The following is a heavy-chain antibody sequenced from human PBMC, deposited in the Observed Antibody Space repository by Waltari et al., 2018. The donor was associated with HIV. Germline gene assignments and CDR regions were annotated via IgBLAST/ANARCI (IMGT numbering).Heavy chain of an antibody. CDR1: GFTFSFYW. Sequence: EVTLEESGGGWVQPGGSVTLTCEAFGFTFSFYWLGGVRQAPGKGLEWVANINQAGTERHYVDSVRGRFTISRDNGKTSLFLQMNSLSVEDTAVYYCATTHGSGAYDNDFDYWGQGTLV. CDR3: ATTHGSGAYDNDFDY. V-gene: IGHV3-7*01. CDR2: INQAGTER. J-gene: IGHJ4*02. D-gene: IGHD3-10*01.